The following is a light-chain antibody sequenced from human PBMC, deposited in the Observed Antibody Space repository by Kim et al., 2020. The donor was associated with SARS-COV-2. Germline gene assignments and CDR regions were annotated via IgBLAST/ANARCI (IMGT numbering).Light chain of an antibody. CDR2: FDR. CDR1: NIGSKS. CDR3: QVWDSSSDVL. Sequence: RKTAKITGGEKNIGSKSVRCYRRKPGQAPVLVIYFDRNRPSGIPERLSGSNSGNTATLTISRVEAGDEADYYCQVWDSSSDVLFGGGTQLTVL. J-gene: IGLJ2*01. V-gene: IGLV3-21*04.